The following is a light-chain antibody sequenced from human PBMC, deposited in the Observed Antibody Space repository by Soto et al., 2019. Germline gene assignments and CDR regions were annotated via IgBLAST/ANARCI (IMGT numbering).Light chain of an antibody. J-gene: IGKJ4*01. Sequence: DIQLTQSPSSVSASVGDRVTITCRASRDISSWLAWYQQKPGQAPKLLIYSASTLQSGVPSRFSGSGSAAEFSLTISSLQPEDFAAYFCQQLNNYPLTFGGGTKVDIK. CDR3: QQLNNYPLT. V-gene: IGKV1-9*01. CDR2: SAS. CDR1: RDISSW.